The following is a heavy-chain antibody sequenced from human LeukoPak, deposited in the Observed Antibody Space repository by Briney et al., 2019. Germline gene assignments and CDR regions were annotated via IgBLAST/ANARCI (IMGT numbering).Heavy chain of an antibody. CDR2: IYPSGNT. CDR3: AKATGYLL. J-gene: IGHJ4*02. V-gene: IGHV4-4*07. CDR1: GGSFGSYF. D-gene: IGHD1-14*01. Sequence: SETLSLTCSLSGGSFGSYFWSWVRKPAGKGLEWIGRIYPSGNTNYNPSLKSRVTLSVDTSKTQFSLRLSSVTAADTAVYYCAKATGYLLWGQGTLVTVSS.